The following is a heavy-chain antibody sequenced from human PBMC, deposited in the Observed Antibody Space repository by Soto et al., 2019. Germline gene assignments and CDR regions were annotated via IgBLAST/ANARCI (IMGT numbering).Heavy chain of an antibody. D-gene: IGHD5-18*01. V-gene: IGHV4-30-4*01. Sequence: SETLSLTCTVSGGSISSGAYYWSWIRQSPGKGLEWIGYIYYRGNTYSNPSLKSRLTISVDTSKNQFSLKLTSMTAADTAVYYCARESPLDTALVRAFDYWGQGTLVTVSS. CDR2: IYYRGNT. CDR3: ARESPLDTALVRAFDY. J-gene: IGHJ4*02. CDR1: GGSISSGAYY.